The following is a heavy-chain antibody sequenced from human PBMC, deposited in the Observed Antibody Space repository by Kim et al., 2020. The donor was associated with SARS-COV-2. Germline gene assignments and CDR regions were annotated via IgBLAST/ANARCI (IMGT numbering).Heavy chain of an antibody. D-gene: IGHD3-22*01. V-gene: IGHV4-59*08. J-gene: IGHJ1*01. CDR3: ARMAYYDSSGAYYMSH. CDR2: IYYSGST. Sequence: SETLSLTCTVSGGSISSYYWSWIRQPPGKGLEWMGYIYYSGSTNYNPSLKSRVTISVDTSKNQLSLKLSSVTAADTAVYYCARMAYYDSSGAYYMSHWG. CDR1: GGSISSYY.